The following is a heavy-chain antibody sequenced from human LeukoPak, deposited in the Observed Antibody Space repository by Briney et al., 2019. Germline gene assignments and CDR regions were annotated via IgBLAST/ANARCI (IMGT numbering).Heavy chain of an antibody. V-gene: IGHV4-39*01. CDR3: ARLWSTDCSGGSCPHQPNS. J-gene: IGHJ4*02. D-gene: IGHD2-15*01. CDR2: IHIGGST. CDR1: GGSISSSAYH. Sequence: PTETLSLTCTVSGGSISSSAYHWGWIRQPPGKGLEWIGSIHIGGSTYYNPSFKSRVTISVDTSKNQFSLKLRSVTAADTAMYYCARLWSTDCSGGSCPHQPNSWGPGTLVTVSS.